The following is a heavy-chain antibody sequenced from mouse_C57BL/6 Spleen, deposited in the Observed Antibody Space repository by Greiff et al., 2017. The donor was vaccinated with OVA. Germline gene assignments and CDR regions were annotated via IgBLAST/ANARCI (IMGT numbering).Heavy chain of an antibody. CDR2: IDPSDSYT. D-gene: IGHD6-1*01. CDR1: GYTFTSYW. Sequence: QVQLQQSGAELVKPGASVKLSCKASGYTFTSYWMQWVKQRPGQGLEWIGEIDPSDSYTNYNQKFEGKATLTVDTSSSTAYMQLSSLTSEDSAVYYCASPLSNWGQGTTLTVAS. CDR3: ASPLSN. J-gene: IGHJ2*01. V-gene: IGHV1-50*01.